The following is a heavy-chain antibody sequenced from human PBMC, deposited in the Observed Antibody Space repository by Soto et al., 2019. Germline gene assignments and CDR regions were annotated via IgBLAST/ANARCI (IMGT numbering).Heavy chain of an antibody. Sequence: QVQLVQSGAEVKKPGSSVKVSCKASGGTFSSYAISWVRQAPGQGLEWMGGIIPIFGTANYAQKFQGRVTITADKSTSTAYMELSSLRSEDTAVYYCARESEQQLLVSRLHHNRFDPWGQGTLVTVSS. D-gene: IGHD6-13*01. CDR1: GGTFSSYA. J-gene: IGHJ5*02. CDR3: ARESEQQLLVSRLHHNRFDP. V-gene: IGHV1-69*06. CDR2: IIPIFGTA.